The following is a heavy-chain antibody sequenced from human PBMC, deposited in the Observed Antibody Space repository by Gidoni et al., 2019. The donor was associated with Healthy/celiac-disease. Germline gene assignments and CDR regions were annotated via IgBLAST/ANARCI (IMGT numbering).Heavy chain of an antibody. V-gene: IGHV3-7*01. D-gene: IGHD6-6*01. CDR3: AREGRSSSFDY. J-gene: IGHJ4*02. Sequence: EVQLVESGGGLVQPGGSLRLSCAASGFTFSSYWMSWVRQAPGKGLDWLANIKQDGSEKYYVDSVKGRFTISRDNAKNSLYLQMNSLRAEDTAVYYCAREGRSSSFDYWGQGTLVTVSS. CDR1: GFTFSSYW. CDR2: IKQDGSEK.